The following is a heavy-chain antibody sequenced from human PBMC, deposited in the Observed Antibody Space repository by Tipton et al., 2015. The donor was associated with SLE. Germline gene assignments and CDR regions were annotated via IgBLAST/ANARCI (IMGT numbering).Heavy chain of an antibody. CDR1: GASITSSYY. Sequence: TLSLTCAVSGASITSSYYWSWIRQPAGKGLEWIGRIYTSGSTNYNPSLKSRVTISVDTSKNQFSLKLSSVTAADTAVYYCARVLGVVKSYYMDVWGKGTTVTVSS. CDR3: ARVLGVVKSYYMDV. CDR2: IYTSGST. J-gene: IGHJ6*03. V-gene: IGHV4-61*02. D-gene: IGHD3-3*01.